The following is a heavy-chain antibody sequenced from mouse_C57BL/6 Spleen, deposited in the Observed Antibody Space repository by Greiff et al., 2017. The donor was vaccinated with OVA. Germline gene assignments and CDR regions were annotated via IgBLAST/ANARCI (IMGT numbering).Heavy chain of an antibody. D-gene: IGHD2-2*01. J-gene: IGHJ2*01. CDR3: ARGGMVTGYFDY. Sequence: QVQLQQPGAELVKPGASVKMSCKASGYTFTSYWITWVKQRPGQGLEWIGDLYPGSGSTNYNEKFKSKATLTVDTSSSTAYMQLSSLTSEDSAVYYCARGGMVTGYFDYWGQGTTLTVSS. CDR1: GYTFTSYW. CDR2: LYPGSGST. V-gene: IGHV1-55*01.